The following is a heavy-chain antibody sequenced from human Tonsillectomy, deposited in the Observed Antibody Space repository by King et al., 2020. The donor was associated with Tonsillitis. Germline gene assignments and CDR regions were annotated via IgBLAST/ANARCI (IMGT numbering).Heavy chain of an antibody. CDR2: VSYDGTNK. CDR3: ARGRGSWVLDIDY. D-gene: IGHD1-26*01. J-gene: IGHJ4*02. V-gene: IGHV3-30*04. Sequence: VQLVESGGGVVQPGRSLRLSCAASGFTFRNYAMHWVRQAPGKGLEWVTIVSYDGTNKFYADSVKGRFTISRDSSNNTLYLQMNSLRAEDTAMYFCARGRGSWVLDIDYWGQGTLVTVSS. CDR1: GFTFRNYA.